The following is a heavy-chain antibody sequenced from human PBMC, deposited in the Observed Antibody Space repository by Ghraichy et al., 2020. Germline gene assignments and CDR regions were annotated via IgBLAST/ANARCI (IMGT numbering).Heavy chain of an antibody. CDR1: GFTFSTYW. J-gene: IGHJ4*02. Sequence: LSLTCEASGFTFSTYWMHWVRQAPGKGLVWVSRIKSDGSSTSYADSVKGRFTISRDNAKNTMYLQMSSLRVEDTAVYYCVIESAVAGPEGGQGTLVTVSS. D-gene: IGHD6-19*01. V-gene: IGHV3-74*01. CDR2: IKSDGSST. CDR3: VIESAVAGPE.